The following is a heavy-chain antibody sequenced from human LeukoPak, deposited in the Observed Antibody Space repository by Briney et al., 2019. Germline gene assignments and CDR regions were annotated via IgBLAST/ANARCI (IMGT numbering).Heavy chain of an antibody. CDR3: AREDRGYCSSTSCPDYYYYYYMDV. D-gene: IGHD2-2*01. J-gene: IGHJ6*03. CDR1: GFTFDEYA. CDR2: ISWNSGSV. Sequence: GRSLRLSCAASGFTFDEYAMHWVRQAPGQGLEWVAGISWNSGSVAYGNSVRGRFTISRDNAENSLHLQMNSLRAEDTAVYYCAREDRGYCSSTSCPDYYYYYYMDVWGKGTTVTVSS. V-gene: IGHV3-9*01.